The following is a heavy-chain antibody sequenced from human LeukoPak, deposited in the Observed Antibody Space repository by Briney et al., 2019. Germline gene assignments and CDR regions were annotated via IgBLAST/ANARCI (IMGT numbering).Heavy chain of an antibody. V-gene: IGHV3-30*18. CDR3: AKERWLRFFDY. Sequence: GRSLRLSCAASGFTYISYGMHWVRQAPGKGLEWVAVISYDGSSKYYADSVKGRFTISRDNSKNTLYLEMNSLRAEDTAVYYCAKERWLRFFDYWGQGTLVTVSS. CDR1: GFTYISYG. D-gene: IGHD5-12*01. CDR2: ISYDGSSK. J-gene: IGHJ4*02.